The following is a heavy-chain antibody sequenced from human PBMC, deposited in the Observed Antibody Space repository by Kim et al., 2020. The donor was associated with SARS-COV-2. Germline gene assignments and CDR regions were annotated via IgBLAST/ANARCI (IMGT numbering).Heavy chain of an antibody. CDR3: ARERDYYDSSGYPSYYYYYGMDV. V-gene: IGHV3-53*01. CDR1: GFTVSSNY. J-gene: IGHJ6*02. Sequence: GGSLRLSCAASGFTVSSNYMSWVRQAPGKGLEWVSVIYSGGSTYYADSVKGRFTISRDNSKNTLYLQMNSLRAEDTAVYYCARERDYYDSSGYPSYYYYYGMDVWGQGTTVTVSS. CDR2: IYSGGST. D-gene: IGHD3-22*01.